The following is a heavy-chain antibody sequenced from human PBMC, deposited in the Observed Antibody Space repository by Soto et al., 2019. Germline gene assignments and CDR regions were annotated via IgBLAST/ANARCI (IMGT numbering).Heavy chain of an antibody. CDR3: ARDEGRNGYNSDAFDI. CDR1: GFTFSSYW. CDR2: IKQDGSEK. Sequence: PGGSMRLSCAASGFTFSSYWMSWVRQAPGKGLEWVANIKQDGSEKYYVDSVKGRFTISRDNAKNSLYLQMNSLRAEDTAVYYCARDEGRNGYNSDAFDIWGQGTMVTVSS. D-gene: IGHD5-12*01. J-gene: IGHJ3*02. V-gene: IGHV3-7*03.